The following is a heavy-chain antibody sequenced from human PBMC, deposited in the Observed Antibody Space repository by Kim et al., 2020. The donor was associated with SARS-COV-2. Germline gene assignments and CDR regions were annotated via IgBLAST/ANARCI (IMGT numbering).Heavy chain of an antibody. CDR2: IIPIFGTA. CDR1: GGTFSSYA. V-gene: IGHV1-69*13. Sequence: SVKVSCKASGGTFSSYAISWVRQAPGQGLEWMGGIIPIFGTANYAQKFQGRVTITADESTSTAYMELSSLRSEDTAVYYCASYYYGSYYYYYGMDVWGQGTTVTVSS. J-gene: IGHJ6*02. CDR3: ASYYYGSYYYYYGMDV. D-gene: IGHD3-10*01.